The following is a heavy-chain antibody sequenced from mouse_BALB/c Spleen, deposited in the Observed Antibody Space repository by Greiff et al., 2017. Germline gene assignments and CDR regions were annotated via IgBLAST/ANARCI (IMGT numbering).Heavy chain of an antibody. V-gene: IGHV5-17*02. D-gene: IGHD1-1*01. CDR1: GFTFSSFG. CDR2: ISSGSSTI. CDR3: ARALLLRRYLDD. Sequence: EVKLMESGGGLVQPGGSRKLSCAASGFTFSSFGMHWVRQAPEKGLEWVAYISSGSSTIYYADTVKGRFTISRDNPKNTLFLQMTSLRSEDTAMSVYARALLLRRYLDDWGEGTTLTVAS. J-gene: IGHJ2*01.